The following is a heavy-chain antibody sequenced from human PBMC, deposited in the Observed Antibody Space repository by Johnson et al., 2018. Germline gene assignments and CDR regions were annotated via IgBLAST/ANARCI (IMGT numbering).Heavy chain of an antibody. CDR2: IWYDGSNK. Sequence: VQLVESGGGVVQXGRSLRLXCAASGFTFSDYGMHWVRQAPGKGLEWVAVIWYDGSNKYYADSVKGRFTISRDNSKNTLYVQMNSLRAEDTAVYYCARDGVSWDYYGMDVWGQGTTVTVSS. CDR1: GFTFSDYG. D-gene: IGHD1-26*01. CDR3: ARDGVSWDYYGMDV. V-gene: IGHV3-33*01. J-gene: IGHJ6*02.